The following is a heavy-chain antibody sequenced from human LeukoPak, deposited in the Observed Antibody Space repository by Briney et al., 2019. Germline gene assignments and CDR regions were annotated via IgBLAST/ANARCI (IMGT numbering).Heavy chain of an antibody. J-gene: IGHJ5*02. CDR1: GYSFTSYW. CDR3: ARRKYPRPLRGHNWFDP. CDR2: IYPGDSDT. Sequence: GESLKISCEGSGYSFTSYWIGWVRQMPGKGLEWMGIIYPGDSDTRYSPSFQGQVTISADKSISTAYLQWSSLKASDTAMYYCARRKYPRPLRGHNWFDPWGQGTLVTVSS. V-gene: IGHV5-51*01. D-gene: IGHD6-6*01.